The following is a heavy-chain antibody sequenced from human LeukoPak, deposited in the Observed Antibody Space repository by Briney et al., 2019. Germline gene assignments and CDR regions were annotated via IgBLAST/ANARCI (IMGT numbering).Heavy chain of an antibody. J-gene: IGHJ4*02. CDR3: ARVAPSDDFWSGYYKDYFDY. CDR2: INHSGST. Sequence: SETLSLTCAVYGGSFSGYYWSWIRQPPGKGLEWIGEINHSGSTNYNPSLKSRVTISVDTSKNQLSLKLSSVTAADTAVYYCARVAPSDDFWSGYYKDYFDYWGQGTLVTVSS. V-gene: IGHV4-34*01. D-gene: IGHD3-3*01. CDR1: GGSFSGYY.